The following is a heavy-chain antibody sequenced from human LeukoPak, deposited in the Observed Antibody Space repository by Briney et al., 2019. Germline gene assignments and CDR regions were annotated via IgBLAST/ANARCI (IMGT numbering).Heavy chain of an antibody. V-gene: IGHV3-30-3*01. J-gene: IGHJ4*02. Sequence: PGGSLRLSCVASGFSFTNYDIHWVRRAPGRGLEWVAVTSLDGSNKLYTDTVRGRFIISRDNSKNTVYLQMDSLRAEDTAVYYCARDLTLGKPDYFDHWGQGTLVTVSS. CDR2: TSLDGSNK. CDR1: GFSFTNYD. D-gene: IGHD7-27*01. CDR3: ARDLTLGKPDYFDH.